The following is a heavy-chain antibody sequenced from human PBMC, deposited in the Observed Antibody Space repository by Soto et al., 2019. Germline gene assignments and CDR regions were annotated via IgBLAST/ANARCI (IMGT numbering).Heavy chain of an antibody. J-gene: IGHJ5*02. D-gene: IGHD6-19*01. V-gene: IGHV4-59*08. CDR3: VRHGSDSGWFFFDP. CDR2: VSYSGST. Sequence: SETLSLTCSLSGGAIGGYYWSWIRLPPGKALEWIGYVSYSGSTDYHPSLKSRVSISIDTSKNQFSLKMISVTAADTAVYYCVRHGSDSGWFFFDPWGQGALGTVSS. CDR1: GGAIGGYY.